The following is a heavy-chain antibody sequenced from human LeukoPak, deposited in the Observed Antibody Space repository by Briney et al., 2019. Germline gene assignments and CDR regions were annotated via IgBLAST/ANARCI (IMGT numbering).Heavy chain of an antibody. V-gene: IGHV3-21*04. CDR2: ISSSSSYI. D-gene: IGHD6-19*01. Sequence: GGSLRLSCAASGFTFSSYSMNWVRQAPGKGLEWVSSISSSSSYIYYADSVKGRFTISRDNSENTVYLQMNSLRADDTAVYYCAKTTAGYSSGRYPGWPVDYWGQGTLVTVSS. CDR3: AKTTAGYSSGRYPGWPVDY. CDR1: GFTFSSYS. J-gene: IGHJ4*02.